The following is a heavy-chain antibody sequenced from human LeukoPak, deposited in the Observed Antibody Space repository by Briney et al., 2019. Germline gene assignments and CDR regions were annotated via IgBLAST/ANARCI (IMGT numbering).Heavy chain of an antibody. D-gene: IGHD6-6*01. CDR3: ARFGIVARPFDY. J-gene: IGHJ4*02. V-gene: IGHV6-1*01. CDR1: GDSVSSNSAA. Sequence: SQTLSLTCAISGDSVSSNSAAWNWIRQSPSRGLEWLGRTYYRSKWYNDYAVSVKSRITINPDTSKNQFSLKLSSVTAADTAVYYCARFGIVARPFDYWGQGTLVTVSS. CDR2: TYYRSKWYN.